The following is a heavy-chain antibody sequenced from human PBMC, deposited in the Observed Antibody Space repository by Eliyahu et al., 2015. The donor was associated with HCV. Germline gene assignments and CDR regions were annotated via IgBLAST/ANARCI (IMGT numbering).Heavy chain of an antibody. CDR2: IYPGDSDT. V-gene: IGHV5-51*01. J-gene: IGHJ6*02. Sequence: EVQLVQSGAEVKKPGESLKISCKGSGYSFTSYWIGWVRQMPGKGLEWMGIIYPGDSDTRYSPSFQGQVTISADKSISTAYLQWSSLKASDTAMYYCARMTLGIQLWLRVDYYYGMDVWGQGTTVTVSS. CDR3: ARMTLGIQLWLRVDYYYGMDV. CDR1: GYSFTSYW. D-gene: IGHD5-18*01.